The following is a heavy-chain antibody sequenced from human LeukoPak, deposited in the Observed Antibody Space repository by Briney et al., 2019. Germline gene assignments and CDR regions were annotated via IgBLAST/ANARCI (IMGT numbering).Heavy chain of an antibody. V-gene: IGHV4-4*07. CDR1: GASISSSY. CDR3: ARDQTYYVSSGYYYVTYLQH. J-gene: IGHJ1*01. CDR2: MSSGGST. Sequence: SETLSLTCTVSGASISSSYCTWIRQSAGEGLEWIGRMSSGGSTTYNPSFEGRVTMSLDTSKRQFSLNLSSVTAADTAVYYCARDQTYYVSSGYYYVTYLQHWGQGILVTVSS. D-gene: IGHD3-22*01.